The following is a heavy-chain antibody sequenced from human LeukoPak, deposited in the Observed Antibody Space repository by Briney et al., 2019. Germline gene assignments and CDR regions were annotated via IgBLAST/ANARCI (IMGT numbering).Heavy chain of an antibody. J-gene: IGHJ4*01. Sequence: GGSLRLSCAASGFTFDDYAMYWVRQSPGKGLEWVALISWDGSTLYYADSLKGRFTISRDNSENSLFLQMNSLRLEDTALYYCAKGGAIARHYDYDSSGYFDSWGHGTLVTVSS. CDR1: GFTFDDYA. CDR3: AKGGAIARHYDYDSSGYFDS. D-gene: IGHD3-22*01. CDR2: ISWDGSTL. V-gene: IGHV3-43D*03.